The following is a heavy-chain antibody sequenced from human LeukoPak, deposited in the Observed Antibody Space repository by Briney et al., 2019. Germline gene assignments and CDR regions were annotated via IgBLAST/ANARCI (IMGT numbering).Heavy chain of an antibody. CDR1: GFTFSSYS. J-gene: IGHJ4*02. Sequence: GSLILSCAASGFTFSSYSMNWVRQAPGKGLEWVSSISSSSSYIYYADSVKGPFTISRDNAKNSLYLQMNSLRAEDTAVYYCARDPGDRYYDSSGYSGYWGQGTLVTVSS. V-gene: IGHV3-21*01. CDR3: ARDPGDRYYDSSGYSGY. CDR2: ISSSSSYI. D-gene: IGHD3-22*01.